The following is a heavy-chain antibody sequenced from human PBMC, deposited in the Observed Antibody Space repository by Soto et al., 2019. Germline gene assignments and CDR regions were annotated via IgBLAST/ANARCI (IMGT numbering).Heavy chain of an antibody. Sequence: GGSLRLSCAASGVTFSSYGMHWVRQAPGKGLEWVAVISYDGSNKYYADSVKGRFTISRDNSKNTLYLQMNSLRAEDTAVYYCAKDGATGTVDAFDIWGQGTMVTVSS. D-gene: IGHD1-1*01. CDR1: GVTFSSYG. V-gene: IGHV3-30*18. J-gene: IGHJ3*02. CDR3: AKDGATGTVDAFDI. CDR2: ISYDGSNK.